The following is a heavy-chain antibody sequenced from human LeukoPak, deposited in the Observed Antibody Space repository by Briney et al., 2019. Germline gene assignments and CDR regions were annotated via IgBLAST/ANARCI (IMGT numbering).Heavy chain of an antibody. D-gene: IGHD3-22*01. V-gene: IGHV3-30*04. Sequence: PGRSLRLSCAASGFTFSSYAMHWVRQAPGKGLEWVAVISYDGSNKYYADSVKGRFTISRDNSKNTLYLQMNSLRAEDTAVYYCARAASYDKGKEFDYWGQGTLVTVSS. J-gene: IGHJ4*02. CDR3: ARAASYDKGKEFDY. CDR1: GFTFSSYA. CDR2: ISYDGSNK.